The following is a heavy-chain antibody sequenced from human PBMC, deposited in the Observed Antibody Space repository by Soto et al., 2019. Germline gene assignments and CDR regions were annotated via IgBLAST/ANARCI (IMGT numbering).Heavy chain of an antibody. Sequence: QVQLQESGPGLVKPSQTLSLTCTVSGGSISSGGYYWSWIRQHPGKGLEWIGYIYYSGSTYYNPSLKSRVTIAVDTSKNQFSLKLSSVTAADTAVYYCARDSTKRGAFDIWGQGTMVTVSS. CDR1: GGSISSGGYY. V-gene: IGHV4-31*03. D-gene: IGHD2-2*01. CDR2: IYYSGST. J-gene: IGHJ3*02. CDR3: ARDSTKRGAFDI.